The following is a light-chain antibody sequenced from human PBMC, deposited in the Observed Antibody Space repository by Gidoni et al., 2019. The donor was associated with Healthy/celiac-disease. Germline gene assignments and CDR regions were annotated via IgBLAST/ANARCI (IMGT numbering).Light chain of an antibody. J-gene: IGKJ3*01. CDR2: DAS. CDR3: QQRSNWPPGVT. CDR1: QSVSSY. Sequence: EIVLTHSPATLSLSPGERATLSCRASQSVSSYLAWYQQKPGQAPRLLIYDASNRATGIPARFSGSGSGTDFTLTISSLEPEDFAVYYCQQRSNWPPGVTFXPXTKVDIK. V-gene: IGKV3-11*01.